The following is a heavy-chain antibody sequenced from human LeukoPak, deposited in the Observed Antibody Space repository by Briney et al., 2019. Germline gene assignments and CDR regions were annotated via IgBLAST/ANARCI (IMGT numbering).Heavy chain of an antibody. CDR2: VYYSGST. J-gene: IGHJ4*02. CDR3: ARIHRYCSGGACYVLDN. V-gene: IGHV4-59*02. CDR1: GGSVSGYY. D-gene: IGHD2-15*01. Sequence: SETLSLTCVVSGGSVSGYYWGWIRQPPGRGLEWIGYVYYSGSTNYNPSFKSRSTISVDTSRNQFSLQLSSVTAADTAVYYCARIHRYCSGGACYVLDNWGQGTLVAVSS.